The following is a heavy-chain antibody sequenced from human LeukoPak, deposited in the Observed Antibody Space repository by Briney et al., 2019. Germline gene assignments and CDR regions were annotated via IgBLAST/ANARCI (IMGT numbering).Heavy chain of an antibody. CDR2: FSWNSGSI. Sequence: TGRSLRLSCAASGFTFDDYAMHWVRQAPGKGLEWVSGFSWNSGSIGYADSVKGRFTISRDNAKNSLYLQMNSLRAEDMALYYCAKDTTSGSYYGAFDYWGQGTLVTVSS. V-gene: IGHV3-9*03. CDR1: GFTFDDYA. D-gene: IGHD1-26*01. CDR3: AKDTTSGSYYGAFDY. J-gene: IGHJ4*02.